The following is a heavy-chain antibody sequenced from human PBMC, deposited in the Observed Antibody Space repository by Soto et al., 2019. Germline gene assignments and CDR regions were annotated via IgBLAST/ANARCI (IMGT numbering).Heavy chain of an antibody. CDR2: INHSGST. CDR1: GGSFSGYY. J-gene: IGHJ5*02. CDR3: ASSIVVLPARDLTKGEYNRFDP. Sequence: QVQLQQWGAGLLKPSETLSLTCAVYGGSFSGYYWSWIRQPPGKGLEWTGEINHSGSTNYNPYLKSLLTISVDTSKNQFSLKLSSVTAADTAVYYCASSIVVLPARDLTKGEYNRFDPWGKGNLVTVSS. D-gene: IGHD2-2*01. V-gene: IGHV4-34*01.